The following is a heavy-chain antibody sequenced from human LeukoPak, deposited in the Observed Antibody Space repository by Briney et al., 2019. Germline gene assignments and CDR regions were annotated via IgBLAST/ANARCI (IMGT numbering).Heavy chain of an antibody. CDR2: IYYSGST. CDR1: GGSFSGYY. CDR3: AREEPGLERGIDY. Sequence: SETLSLTSAVYGGSFSGYYWSWIRQHPGKGLEWIGYIYYSGSTYYNPSLKSRVTISVDTSKNQFSLKLSSVTAADTAVYYCAREEPGLERGIDYWGQGTLVTVSS. V-gene: IGHV4-31*11. D-gene: IGHD1-1*01. J-gene: IGHJ4*02.